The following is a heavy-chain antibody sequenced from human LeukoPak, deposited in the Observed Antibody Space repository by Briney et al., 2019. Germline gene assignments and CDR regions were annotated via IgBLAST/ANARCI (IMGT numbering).Heavy chain of an antibody. V-gene: IGHV3-33*01. D-gene: IGHD6-19*01. CDR3: ARDGIAVAGYFDY. CDR2: IWYDGSNK. CDR1: AFTFSYYG. J-gene: IGHJ4*02. Sequence: PGGSLRLSCAASAFTFSYYGMHWVRQAPGKGLEWVAVIWYDGSNKYYADSVKGRFTISRDNSKNTLYLQMNSLRAEDTAVYYCARDGIAVAGYFDYWGQGTLVTVSS.